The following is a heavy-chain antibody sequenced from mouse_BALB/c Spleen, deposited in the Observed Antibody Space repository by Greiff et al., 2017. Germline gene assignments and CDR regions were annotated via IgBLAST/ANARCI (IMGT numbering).Heavy chain of an antibody. CDR3: ARLNGNYWFAY. Sequence: EVKLVESGPSLVKPSQTLSLTCSATGDSITSGYWNWIRKFPGNKLEYMGYISYSGSTYYNPSLKSRISITRDTSTNQYYLQLNSVTTEDTATYYCARLNGNYWFAYWGQGTLVTVSA. V-gene: IGHV3-8*02. CDR1: GDSITSGY. D-gene: IGHD2-1*01. CDR2: ISYSGST. J-gene: IGHJ3*01.